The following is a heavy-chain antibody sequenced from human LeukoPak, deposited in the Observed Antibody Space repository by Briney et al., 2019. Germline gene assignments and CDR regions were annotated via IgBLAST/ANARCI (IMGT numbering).Heavy chain of an antibody. CDR3: AREGRRTGYSSGWRRYYYYGMDV. Sequence: SETLSLTCAVYGGSFSGYYWSWIRQPPGKGLEWIGEINHSGSTNYNPSLKSRVTISVDTSKNQFSLKLSSVTAADTAVYYCAREGRRTGYSSGWRRYYYYGMDVWAKGPRSPSP. D-gene: IGHD6-19*01. CDR2: INHSGST. CDR1: GGSFSGYY. J-gene: IGHJ6*02. V-gene: IGHV4-34*01.